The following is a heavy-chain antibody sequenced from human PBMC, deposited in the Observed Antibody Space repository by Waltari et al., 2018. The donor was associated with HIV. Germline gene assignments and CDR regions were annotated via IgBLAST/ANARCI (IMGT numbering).Heavy chain of an antibody. V-gene: IGHV3-30*13. Sequence: QVQMVESGGNGAQPGRYLRLSCATSGLSVRKYLLHWVRHGAGKVLDRGAGDSCDASHKYYPESGNARFTICRHSTSERVNLQMKGRRVGDTDVYDCASGSGSYRDGFDIWGQGTTVTVSS. CDR3: ASGSGSYRDGFDI. CDR1: GLSVRKYL. D-gene: IGHD1-26*01. CDR2: DSCDASHK. J-gene: IGHJ3*02.